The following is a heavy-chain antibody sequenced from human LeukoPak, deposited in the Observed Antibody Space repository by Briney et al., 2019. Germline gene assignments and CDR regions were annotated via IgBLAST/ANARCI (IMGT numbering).Heavy chain of an antibody. CDR2: ISGSGGST. J-gene: IGHJ3*02. V-gene: IGHV3-23*01. CDR3: AKGASRFGVVIFGAFDI. D-gene: IGHD3-3*01. Sequence: GGSLRLSCAASGFTFSSYAMSWVRQAPGKGLEWVSAISGSGGSTYYADSVKGRFTISRDNSKNTLYLQMNSLRAEDTAVYYCAKGASRFGVVIFGAFDIWGQGTMVTVSS. CDR1: GFTFSSYA.